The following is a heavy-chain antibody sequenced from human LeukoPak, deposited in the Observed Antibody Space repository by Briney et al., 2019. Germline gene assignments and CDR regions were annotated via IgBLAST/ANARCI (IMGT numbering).Heavy chain of an antibody. CDR2: INPDVTVT. CDR3: VRDSPSGFFDL. CDR1: RFTLTTYW. Sequence: VGCLRHSPAPPRFTLTTYWMHSVCHAPGKGLLWGSPINPDVTVTTSAAPVKGRFTISRDNAKNTLYLQMNSLKAEDTAVYYCVRDSPSGFFDLWGGGTLVTVSS. J-gene: IGHJ2*01. V-gene: IGHV3-74*01. D-gene: IGHD6-19*01.